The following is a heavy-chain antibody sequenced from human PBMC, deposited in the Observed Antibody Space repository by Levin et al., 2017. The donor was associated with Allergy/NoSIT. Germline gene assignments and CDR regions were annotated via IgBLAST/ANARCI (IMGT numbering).Heavy chain of an antibody. D-gene: IGHD3-9*01. CDR1: GFTVSSNA. V-gene: IGHV3-23*01. Sequence: GGSLRLSCATSGFTVSSNAMSWVRQAPGKGLEWVSAITASGRNTYYANSVKGCFTISRDTSRNTLYLQMASPRVEETAVYFCAKEIMGMGMRNFEQWGQGTPVTGSS. J-gene: IGHJ4*02. CDR2: ITASGRNT. CDR3: AKEIMGMGMRNFEQ.